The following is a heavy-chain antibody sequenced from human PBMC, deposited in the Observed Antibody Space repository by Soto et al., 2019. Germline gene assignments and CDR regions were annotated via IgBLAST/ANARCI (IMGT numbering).Heavy chain of an antibody. V-gene: IGHV3-30*18. D-gene: IGHD3-9*01. CDR2: ISYDGSNN. Sequence: QVQLVESGEGVVQPGRSLRLSCAASGFTFSSYGMHWVRQAPGKGLEWVAVISYDGSNNYYADSVKGRFTISRDNSKNTLYLQMNSLRAEDRAVYYCAKDHLLRYFDWSFDYWGQGTLVTVSS. CDR3: AKDHLLRYFDWSFDY. J-gene: IGHJ4*02. CDR1: GFTFSSYG.